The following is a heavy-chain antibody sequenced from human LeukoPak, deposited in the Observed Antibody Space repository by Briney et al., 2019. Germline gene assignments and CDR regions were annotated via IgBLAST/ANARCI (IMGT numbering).Heavy chain of an antibody. J-gene: IGHJ4*02. Sequence: AGSLRLSCAASGVTFTNYEMAWVRQAPGMGLEWVSYISDSGTITKYVDAVKGRFTISRDNARNSVYLQMESLRVEDTALYYCAGGPQYGGSYVDWGPGTLVTVSS. CDR2: ISDSGTIT. D-gene: IGHD1-26*01. CDR1: GVTFTNYE. CDR3: AGGPQYGGSYVD. V-gene: IGHV3-48*03.